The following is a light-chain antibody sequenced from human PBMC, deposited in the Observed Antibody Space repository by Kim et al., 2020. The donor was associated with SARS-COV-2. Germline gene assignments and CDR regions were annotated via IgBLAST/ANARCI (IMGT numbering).Light chain of an antibody. Sequence: LSPGESATLSCRASQSISSSYLAWYQQNPGQAPRLLIYGASSRATGIPDRFSGSGSGTDFTLTIGGLEPEDFAVYYCQKYGSSATFGQGTKVDIK. J-gene: IGKJ1*01. CDR2: GAS. CDR3: QKYGSSAT. CDR1: QSISSSY. V-gene: IGKV3-20*01.